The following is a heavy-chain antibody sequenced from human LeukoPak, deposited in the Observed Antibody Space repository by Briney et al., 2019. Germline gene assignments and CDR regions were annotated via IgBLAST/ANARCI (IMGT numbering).Heavy chain of an antibody. Sequence: GGSMRLSCAASGSTFSSYEMKWVRQARGKGLEWVSYISSSGSTIYYADSVKGRFTTSSDTAKNSLYMQMNSLRAEDTAVYYCAELGITMFGGVWGKGTTVTISS. J-gene: IGHJ6*04. CDR2: ISSSGSTI. D-gene: IGHD3-10*02. V-gene: IGHV3-48*03. CDR1: GSTFSSYE. CDR3: AELGITMFGGV.